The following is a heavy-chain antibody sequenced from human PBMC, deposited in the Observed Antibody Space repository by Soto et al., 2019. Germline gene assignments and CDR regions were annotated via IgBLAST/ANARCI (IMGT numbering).Heavy chain of an antibody. CDR2: MSPSSGNT. CDR1: GYKFNTYD. D-gene: IGHD6-13*01. CDR3: ARGIIQGYDY. J-gene: IGHJ4*02. V-gene: IGHV1-8*02. Sequence: QVQLVQSGAEVEKPGASVKVSCQASGYKFNTYDINWVRQATGQGLEWMGWMSPSSGNTGYAQKFQGRVTMTRDTSVSTAYMELNSLTSDDTAVYYCARGIIQGYDYWGQGTPVTVSS.